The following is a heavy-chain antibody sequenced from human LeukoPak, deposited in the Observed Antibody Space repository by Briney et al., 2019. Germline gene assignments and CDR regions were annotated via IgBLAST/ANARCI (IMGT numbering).Heavy chain of an antibody. Sequence: PGGSLRLSCAASGFTFSTYAMNWVRQAPGKGLEWVSGISGSGGSTYYADSVEGRFTISRDNSKNTLYLQMNSLRAEDTAIHYCTKTTVTTIPPFFDYWGQGTLVTVSS. D-gene: IGHD4-17*01. CDR1: GFTFSTYA. V-gene: IGHV3-23*01. J-gene: IGHJ4*02. CDR2: ISGSGGST. CDR3: TKTTVTTIPPFFDY.